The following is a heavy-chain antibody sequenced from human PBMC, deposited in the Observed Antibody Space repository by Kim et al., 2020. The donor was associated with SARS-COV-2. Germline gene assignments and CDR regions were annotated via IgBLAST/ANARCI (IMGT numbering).Heavy chain of an antibody. J-gene: IGHJ6*02. D-gene: IGHD5-12*01. V-gene: IGHV4-4*02. CDR3: ARISVATTGGYYYYGMDV. CDR2: IYHSGST. Sequence: SETLSLTCAVSGGSISSSNWWSWVRQPPGKRLEWIGEIYHSGSTNYNPSLKSRVTISVDNSKNQFSLKLSSVTAADTAVYYWARISVATTGGYYYYGMDVWGQGTTVTVSS. CDR1: GGSISSSNW.